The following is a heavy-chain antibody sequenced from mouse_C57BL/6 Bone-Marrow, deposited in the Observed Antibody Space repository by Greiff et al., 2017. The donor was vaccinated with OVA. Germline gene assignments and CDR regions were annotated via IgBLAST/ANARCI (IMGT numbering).Heavy chain of an antibody. Sequence: VKVVESGPGLVQPSQSLSITCTVSGFSLTSYGVHWVRQSPGKGLEWLGVIWRGGSTDYNAAFMSRLSITKDNSKSQGFFKMNSLQADDTAIYYCSKNRAGHFDYWGQGTTLTVSS. CDR3: SKNRAGHFDY. CDR2: IWRGGST. V-gene: IGHV2-5*01. D-gene: IGHD3-3*01. J-gene: IGHJ2*01. CDR1: GFSLTSYG.